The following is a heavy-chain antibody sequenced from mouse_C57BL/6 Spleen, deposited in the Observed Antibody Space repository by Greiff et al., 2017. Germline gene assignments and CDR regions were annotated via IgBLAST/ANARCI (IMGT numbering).Heavy chain of an antibody. Sequence: QVQLQQSGAELARPGASVKLSCKASGYTFTSYGISWVKQRTGQGLEWIGEIYPRSGNTYYNEKFKGKATLTADKSSSTAYMELRSLTSEDSAVYFCARWITTVVAREGFDYWGQGTTLTVSS. CDR3: ARWITTVVAREGFDY. CDR1: GYTFTSYG. D-gene: IGHD1-1*01. V-gene: IGHV1-81*01. CDR2: IYPRSGNT. J-gene: IGHJ2*01.